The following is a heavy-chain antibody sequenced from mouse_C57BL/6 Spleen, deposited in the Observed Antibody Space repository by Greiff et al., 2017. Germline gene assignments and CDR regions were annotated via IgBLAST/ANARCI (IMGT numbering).Heavy chain of an antibody. CDR3: ARFYYDYDAGYYFDY. V-gene: IGHV1-55*01. CDR2: IYPGSGST. Sequence: LQQPGAELVKPGASVKMSCKASGYTFTSYWITWVKQRPGQGLEWIGDIYPGSGSTNYNEKFKSKATLTVDTSSSTAYMQLSSLTSEDSAVYYCARFYYDYDAGYYFDYWGQGTTLTVSS. J-gene: IGHJ2*01. D-gene: IGHD2-4*01. CDR1: GYTFTSYW.